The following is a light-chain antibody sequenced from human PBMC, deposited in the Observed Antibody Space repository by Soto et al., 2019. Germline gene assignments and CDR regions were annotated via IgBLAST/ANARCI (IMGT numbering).Light chain of an antibody. CDR3: SSYAGSNNLKV. J-gene: IGLJ1*01. V-gene: IGLV2-8*01. CDR1: SSDVGGYNY. CDR2: EVT. Sequence: QSALNPPPSASGSPGQSVTISCTGTSSDVGGYNYVSWYQQHPGKAPKLMIYEVTKRPSGVPDRFSGSKSGNTASLTVSGLQAEDEADYYCSSYAGSNNLKVFGTGTKVTVL.